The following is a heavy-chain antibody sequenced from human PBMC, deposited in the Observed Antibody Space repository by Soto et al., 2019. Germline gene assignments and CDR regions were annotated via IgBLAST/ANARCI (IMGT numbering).Heavy chain of an antibody. CDR3: ARDGVRGTKQQKSTHNWFDP. CDR2: ISAYNGNT. CDR1: GYTFTSYG. Sequence: ASVKVSCKASGYTFTSYGISWVRQAPGQGLEWMGWISAYNGNTNYAQKLQGRVTMTTDTSTSTAYMELRSLRSDDTAVYYCARDGVRGTKQQKSTHNWFDPWGQGTLVTVSS. V-gene: IGHV1-18*01. D-gene: IGHD3-10*01. J-gene: IGHJ5*02.